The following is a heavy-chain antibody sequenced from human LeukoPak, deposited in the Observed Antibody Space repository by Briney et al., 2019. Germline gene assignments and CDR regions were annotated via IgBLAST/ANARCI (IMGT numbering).Heavy chain of an antibody. J-gene: IGHJ4*02. CDR3: ILAAAGTEFDS. D-gene: IGHD6-13*01. V-gene: IGHV3-74*01. CDR1: GFTFSSYC. CDR2: IDTDGSST. Sequence: GGSLRLSCAASGFTFSSYCMHWVRQAPGKGLVWVSRIDTDGSSTSYADSVKGRFTISRDNAKNTLYLQMSSLRAEDTAVYYCILAAAGTEFDSWGQGTLVTVSS.